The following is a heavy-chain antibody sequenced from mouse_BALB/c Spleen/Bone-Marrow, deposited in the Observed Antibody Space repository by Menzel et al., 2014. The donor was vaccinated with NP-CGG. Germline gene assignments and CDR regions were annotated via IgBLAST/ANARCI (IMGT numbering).Heavy chain of an antibody. V-gene: IGHV1-69*02. CDR3: ARWLLRYYAMDD. CDR2: IDPSDSYT. J-gene: IGHJ4*01. D-gene: IGHD2-3*01. Sequence: QVQLKESGAELVKPGASVKLSCKASGYTFTSYWMHRVKQRPGQGLEWIGEIDPSDSYTNYNQKFKGKATLTVDKSSSTAYMQLSSLTSEDSAVYFCARWLLRYYAMDDWGQGTSVTVSS. CDR1: GYTFTSYW.